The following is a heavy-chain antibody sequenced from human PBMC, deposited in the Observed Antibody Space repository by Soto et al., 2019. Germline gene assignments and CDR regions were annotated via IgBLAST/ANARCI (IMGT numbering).Heavy chain of an antibody. J-gene: IGHJ4*02. CDR2: SSATGAGT. V-gene: IGHV3-23*01. CDR1: GFTFSSYG. D-gene: IGHD1-7*01. CDR3: AKDRRAGGNYGFDSDF. Sequence: EVQLLESGGGLVQPGGSLRLSCAASGFTFSSYGMTWVRQAPGKGLEWVSFSSATGAGTYYADSVKGRFTISRDNSKNTLYLQMTSLRADDTAGYYCAKDRRAGGNYGFDSDFWGQGALVIVSS.